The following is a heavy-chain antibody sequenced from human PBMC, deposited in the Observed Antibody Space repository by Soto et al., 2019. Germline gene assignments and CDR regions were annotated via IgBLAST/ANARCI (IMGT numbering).Heavy chain of an antibody. CDR3: AGDPLWFGEIGYFDY. CDR2: IDSSSSFI. Sequence: EVQLVESGGSLVKPGGSLGLSCAASGFTFSNHAMNWVRQAPGKGLEWVSSIDSSSSFIYYADSVKGRFTISRDNAKNSVYLQMSSLRAEDTAVYYCAGDPLWFGEIGYFDYWGQGALVTVSS. CDR1: GFTFSNHA. J-gene: IGHJ4*02. V-gene: IGHV3-21*01. D-gene: IGHD3-10*01.